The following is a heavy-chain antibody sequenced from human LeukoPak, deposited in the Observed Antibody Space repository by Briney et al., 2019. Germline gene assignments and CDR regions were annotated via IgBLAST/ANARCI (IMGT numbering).Heavy chain of an antibody. CDR2: IYPNSGDT. D-gene: IGHD6-19*01. J-gene: IGHJ4*02. V-gene: IGHV1-2*02. Sequence: GASVKVSCKASGYTFSGYYMHWVRQAPGQGLEWMGWIYPNSGDTNYAQNFQGRVTMTRDTSISTVYMELTRLTSDDTAVYYCARGSVTGGWYLNPGYWGQGTLVTVSS. CDR3: ARGSVTGGWYLNPGY. CDR1: GYTFSGYY.